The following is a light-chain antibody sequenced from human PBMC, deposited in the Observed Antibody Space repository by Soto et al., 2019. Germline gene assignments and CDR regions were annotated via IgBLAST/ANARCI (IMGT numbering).Light chain of an antibody. CDR1: SSNIETNT. J-gene: IGLJ3*02. V-gene: IGLV1-44*01. Sequence: QSALTQPPSASGTPGQRVTISCSGSSSNIETNTVDWYQHLPGTAPKVLIYRNNQRPSGVPDRFSGSKSGTSASLAISGLRSEDEADYYCSVWDDSLDGRVFGGGTKLTVL. CDR2: RNN. CDR3: SVWDDSLDGRV.